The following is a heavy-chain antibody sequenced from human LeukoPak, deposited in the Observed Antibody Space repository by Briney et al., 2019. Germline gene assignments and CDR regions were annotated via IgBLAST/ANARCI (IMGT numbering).Heavy chain of an antibody. Sequence: ASVKVSCKASGGTFSSYAISWVRQAPGQGLEWMGGIIPIFGTANYAQKFQGRVTITTDESTSTAYMELSSLRSEDTAVYYCARDVGYNWGLIDYWGQGTLVTVSS. CDR3: ARDVGYNWGLIDY. V-gene: IGHV1-69*05. J-gene: IGHJ4*02. D-gene: IGHD5-24*01. CDR1: GGTFSSYA. CDR2: IIPIFGTA.